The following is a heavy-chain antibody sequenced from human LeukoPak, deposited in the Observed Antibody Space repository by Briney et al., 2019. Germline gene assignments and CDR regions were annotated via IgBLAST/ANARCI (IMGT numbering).Heavy chain of an antibody. CDR2: IYYSGST. CDR1: GGSISSYY. CDR3: ARQRGIAAPFDY. D-gene: IGHD6-13*01. Sequence: KPSETLSLTCTVSGGSISSYYWSWIRQPPGKGLEWIGYIYYSGSTNYNPSLKSRVTISVDTSKNQFSLKLSSVTAADTAVYYCARQRGIAAPFDYWGQGTLVTVSS. J-gene: IGHJ4*02. V-gene: IGHV4-59*08.